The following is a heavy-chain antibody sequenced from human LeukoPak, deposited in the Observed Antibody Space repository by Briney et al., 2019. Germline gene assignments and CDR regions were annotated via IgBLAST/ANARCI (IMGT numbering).Heavy chain of an antibody. CDR3: ARDFTDYYGMDV. CDR2: IYYSGST. V-gene: IGHV4-30-4*01. CDR1: GGSISSGDYY. Sequence: SQTLSLTCTVSGGSISSGDYYWSWLRQPPGTGLEGIGYIYYSGSTYYNPSLKSRVTISVHTSKNQFSLKLSSVTAADTAVYYCARDFTDYYGMDVWGQGTTVTVSS. J-gene: IGHJ6*02.